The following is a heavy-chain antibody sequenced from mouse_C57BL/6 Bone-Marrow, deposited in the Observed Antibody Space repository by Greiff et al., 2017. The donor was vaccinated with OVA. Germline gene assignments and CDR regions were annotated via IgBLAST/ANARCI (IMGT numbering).Heavy chain of an antibody. CDR3: ARDANWAWFAY. CDR1: GFTFSDFY. CDR2: SRNKANDYTT. V-gene: IGHV7-1*01. J-gene: IGHJ3*01. D-gene: IGHD4-1*01. Sequence: EVNVVESGGGLVQSGRSLRLSCATSGFTFSDFYMEWVRQAPGKGLEWIAASRNKANDYTTEYSASVKGRFIVSRDTSQSILYLQMNALRAEDTAIYYCARDANWAWFAYWGQGTLVTVSA.